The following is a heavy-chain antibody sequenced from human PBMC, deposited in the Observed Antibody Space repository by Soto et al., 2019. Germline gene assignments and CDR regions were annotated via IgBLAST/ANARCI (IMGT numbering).Heavy chain of an antibody. J-gene: IGHJ4*02. CDR3: ASPQQWLGQRGDFDY. CDR2: IRQDGSDK. Sequence: EVQLVESGGGLVQPGGSVRLSCAASGFTFSSYWKSWVRQAPGKGLEWVANIRQDGSDKYYVDSVKGRFTISRDNSKNSLYLQMNSLRAEDTAIYYCASPQQWLGQRGDFDYWGQGTLVTVSS. V-gene: IGHV3-7*05. D-gene: IGHD6-19*01. CDR1: GFTFSSYW.